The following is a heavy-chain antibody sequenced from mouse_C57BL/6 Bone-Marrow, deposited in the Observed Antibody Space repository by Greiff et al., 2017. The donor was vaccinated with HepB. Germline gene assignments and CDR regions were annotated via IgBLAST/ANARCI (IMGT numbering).Heavy chain of an antibody. D-gene: IGHD1-1*01. CDR3: ARSYYGSSFPWYFDV. J-gene: IGHJ1*03. Sequence: VHVKQSGPELVKPGASVKISCKASGYTFTDYYMNWVKQSHGKSLEWIGDINPNNGGTSYNQKFKGKATLTVDKSSSTAYMELRSLTSEDSAVYYCARSYYGSSFPWYFDVWGTGTTVTVSS. V-gene: IGHV1-26*01. CDR1: GYTFTDYY. CDR2: INPNNGGT.